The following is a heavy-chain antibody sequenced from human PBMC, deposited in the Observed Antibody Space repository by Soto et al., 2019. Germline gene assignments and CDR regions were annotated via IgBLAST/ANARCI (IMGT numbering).Heavy chain of an antibody. V-gene: IGHV3-15*01. D-gene: IGHD3-10*01. Sequence: GGSLRLSCAASGFTFSNAWMSWVRQAPGKGLEWVGRIKSKTDGGTTDYAAPVKGRFTISRDDSKNTLYLQMNSLKTEDTAVYYCTTDPSWFTESFDYWGQGTLVTVSS. CDR1: GFTFSNAW. J-gene: IGHJ4*02. CDR3: TTDPSWFTESFDY. CDR2: IKSKTDGGTT.